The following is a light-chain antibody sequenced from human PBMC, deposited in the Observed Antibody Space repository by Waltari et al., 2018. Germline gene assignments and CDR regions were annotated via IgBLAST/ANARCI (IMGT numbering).Light chain of an antibody. CDR1: QTIRDN. J-gene: IGKJ4*01. CDR2: GAS. CDR3: QQYNNWPLT. Sequence: EIVMTQSPATLSVSPGERATLSCRASQTIRDNLAWYQQKPGQAPRLLIYGASIRATSIPAGFTGSGSGTEFTLTISSLQSEDCAVYYCQQYNNWPLTFGGGTKVEIK. V-gene: IGKV3-15*01.